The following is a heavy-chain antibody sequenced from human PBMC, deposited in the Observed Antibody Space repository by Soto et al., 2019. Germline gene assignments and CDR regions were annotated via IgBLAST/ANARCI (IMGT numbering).Heavy chain of an antibody. J-gene: IGHJ6*02. Sequence: SETLSLTCAVYGGSFSGYYWSWIRQPPGKGLEWIGEINHSGSTNYNPSLKSRVTISVDTSKNQFSLKLGSATAADTAVYYCARGPEILRFLEWLLPPFSCYYYGMDVWGQGTTVTVSS. D-gene: IGHD3-3*01. CDR2: INHSGST. CDR1: GGSFSGYY. CDR3: ARGPEILRFLEWLLPPFSCYYYGMDV. V-gene: IGHV4-34*01.